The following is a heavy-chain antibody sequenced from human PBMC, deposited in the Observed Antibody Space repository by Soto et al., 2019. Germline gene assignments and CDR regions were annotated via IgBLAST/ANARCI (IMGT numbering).Heavy chain of an antibody. CDR2: IWFDGSNK. CDR1: GFTFSNYG. J-gene: IGHJ5*02. D-gene: IGHD3-10*01. CDR3: VIDYTYGSGTIYGHNWFDP. V-gene: IGHV3-33*01. Sequence: QVQLVESGGGVVQPEKSLRLSCAASGFTFSNYGMQWVRQTPGKGLEWVAGIWFDGSNKYYADSVKGRFTISRDNSKKTLYLQMNSLRAEDTAVYYCVIDYTYGSGTIYGHNWFDPGGQGTLVSVSS.